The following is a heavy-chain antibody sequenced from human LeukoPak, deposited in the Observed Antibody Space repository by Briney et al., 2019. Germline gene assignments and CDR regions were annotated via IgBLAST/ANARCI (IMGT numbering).Heavy chain of an antibody. CDR2: IRHDGSYQ. D-gene: IGHD3-22*01. V-gene: IGHV3-30*02. J-gene: IGHJ4*02. Sequence: GGSLRLSGAAFGFTFSSYGMHWFRQAPGKGLEGVAFIRHDGSYQQYADSVKGRFTVSRDNSKDMVYLQMNSLRTEDTAVYYCAKNRDSSDYPRDFDFWGQGTLVTVSS. CDR3: AKNRDSSDYPRDFDF. CDR1: GFTFSSYG.